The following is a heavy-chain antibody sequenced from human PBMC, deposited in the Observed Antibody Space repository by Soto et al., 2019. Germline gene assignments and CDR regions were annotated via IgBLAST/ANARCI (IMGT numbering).Heavy chain of an antibody. CDR2: IYHSGST. CDR3: ARRGRFPNYFDY. V-gene: IGHV4-34*01. D-gene: IGHD3-10*01. Sequence: SETLSLTCAVYGGSFSGYYWSWIRQPPGKGLEWIGEIYHSGSTNYNPSLKSRVTISVDKSKNQFSLKLSSVTAADTAVYYCARRGRFPNYFDYWGQGTMVTVSS. J-gene: IGHJ4*02. CDR1: GGSFSGYY.